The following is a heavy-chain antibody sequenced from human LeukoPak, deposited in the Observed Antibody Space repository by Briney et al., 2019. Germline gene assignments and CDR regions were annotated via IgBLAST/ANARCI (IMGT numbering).Heavy chain of an antibody. Sequence: PGGSLRLSCAASGFTFDDYAMHWVRQAPGKGLEWVSVISGNGGRTYYADSVKGRFTISRDNSNNSLYLQMNSLRTEDTALYYCAKTLISRWSESLGYWGQGTLVSVSS. D-gene: IGHD6-13*01. CDR1: GFTFDDYA. CDR2: ISGNGGRT. CDR3: AKTLISRWSESLGY. J-gene: IGHJ4*02. V-gene: IGHV3-43*02.